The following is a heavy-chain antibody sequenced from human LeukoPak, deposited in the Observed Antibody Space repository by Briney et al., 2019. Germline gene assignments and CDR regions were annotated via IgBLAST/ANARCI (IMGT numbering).Heavy chain of an antibody. D-gene: IGHD5-24*01. J-gene: IGHJ4*02. V-gene: IGHV3-21*01. Sequence: PGGSLRLSCAASGFTFSSYSMNWVRQAPGKGLEWVSSISSSSSYIYYADSVKGRFTISRDNAKNSLYLQMNSLRAEDTAVYYCARVPPVEMATITHFDYWGQGTLVTVSS. CDR2: ISSSSSYI. CDR1: GFTFSSYS. CDR3: ARVPPVEMATITHFDY.